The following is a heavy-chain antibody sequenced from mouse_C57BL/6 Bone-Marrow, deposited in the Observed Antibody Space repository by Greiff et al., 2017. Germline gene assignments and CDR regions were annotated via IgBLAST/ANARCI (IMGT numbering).Heavy chain of an antibody. V-gene: IGHV14-4*01. J-gene: IGHJ1*03. CDR1: GFNIKDDY. CDR3: TTVNWYFDV. CDR2: IDPENGDT. Sequence: VQLKQSGAELVRPGASVKLSCTASGFNIKDDYMHWVKQRPEQGLEWIGWIDPENGDTAYASKFQGKATITADTSSNTAYLQLSSLTSEDTAVYYCTTVNWYFDVWGTGTTVTVSS.